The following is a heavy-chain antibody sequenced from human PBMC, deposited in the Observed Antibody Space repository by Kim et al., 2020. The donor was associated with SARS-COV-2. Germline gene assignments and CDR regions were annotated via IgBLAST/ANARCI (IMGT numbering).Heavy chain of an antibody. CDR2: IDNDGRTT. V-gene: IGHV3-74*01. D-gene: IGHD2-2*01. Sequence: GGSLRLSCAASGFTFSSFWIHWVRQAPGKGLVWVSHIDNDGRTTTYADSVKGRFTITRDNAKNTVYLQLNSLRVDDTAVYYCVRGMPSYWGQGALVTVSS. CDR1: GFTFSSFW. CDR3: VRGMPSY. J-gene: IGHJ4*02.